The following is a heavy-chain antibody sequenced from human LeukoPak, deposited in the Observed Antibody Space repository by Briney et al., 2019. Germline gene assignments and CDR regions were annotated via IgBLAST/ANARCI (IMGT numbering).Heavy chain of an antibody. Sequence: GGSLRLSCAASGFTFSSYWMHWVRQAPGKGLVWVSRINSDGSSTSYADSVKGRFTISRDNAKNTLYLQMNSLRAEDTAVYYCARGYYYGSGSPYNWFDPWGQGTLVTVSS. CDR3: ARGYYYGSGSPYNWFDP. J-gene: IGHJ5*02. CDR1: GFTFSSYW. V-gene: IGHV3-74*01. CDR2: INSDGSST. D-gene: IGHD3-10*01.